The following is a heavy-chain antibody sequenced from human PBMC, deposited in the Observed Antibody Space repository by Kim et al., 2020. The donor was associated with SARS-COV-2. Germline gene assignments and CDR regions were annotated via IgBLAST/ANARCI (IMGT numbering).Heavy chain of an antibody. CDR1: GYTFTSYW. J-gene: IGHJ5*02. D-gene: IGHD2-21*02. CDR2: ISAYNVNT. V-gene: IGHV1-18*01. CDR3: ARDTRPYCGGDFSGGLDP. Sequence: ASVKVSCKASGYTFTSYWIILVRQAPGQGLEWMGLISAYNVNTNYAQKLQGMVTMTTDTSKSTAYMELRSLKSDDTAVYYCARDTRPYCGGDFSGGLDPWGQGTLVTVSS.